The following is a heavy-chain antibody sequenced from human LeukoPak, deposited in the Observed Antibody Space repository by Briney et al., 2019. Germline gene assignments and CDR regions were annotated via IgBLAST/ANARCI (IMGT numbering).Heavy chain of an antibody. V-gene: IGHV3-7*03. J-gene: IGHJ4*02. CDR3: ARTFRGYYFDY. D-gene: IGHD3-16*01. Sequence: GGSLRLSCVASGFTFGKYWMSWVRQAPGKGLEWVANIKLDGSEKNYVDSVKGRFTISRDNTKNSLYLQMNSLRAEDTAVFYCARTFRGYYFDYWGQGTLVTVSS. CDR1: GFTFGKYW. CDR2: IKLDGSEK.